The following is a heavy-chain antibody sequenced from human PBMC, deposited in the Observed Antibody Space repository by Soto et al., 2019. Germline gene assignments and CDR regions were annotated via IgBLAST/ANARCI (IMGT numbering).Heavy chain of an antibody. CDR1: GGTFSSYA. J-gene: IGHJ3*02. D-gene: IGHD6-19*01. V-gene: IGHV1-69*12. CDR2: IIPIFGTA. CDR3: ARGSYSSGWDDAFDI. Sequence: QVQLVQSGAEVKKPGSSVKVSCKASGGTFSSYAISWVRQAPGQGLEWVGGIIPIFGTANYAQKFQGRVTIXXDXSXXPAYMELSSLRSEDTAVYYCARGSYSSGWDDAFDIWGQGTMVTVSS.